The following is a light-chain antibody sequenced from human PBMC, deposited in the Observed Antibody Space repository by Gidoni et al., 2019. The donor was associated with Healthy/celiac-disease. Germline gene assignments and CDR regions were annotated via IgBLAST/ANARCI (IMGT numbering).Light chain of an antibody. CDR3: QQYNSYSWT. CDR1: QSISSW. CDR2: KAS. Sequence: DIQMTPSPSTLSASVGDRVTCTCRASQSISSWLAWYQQKPGKAPKLLIYKASSLESGVPSRFSGSGSGTEFTLTISSLQPDDFATYYCQQYNSYSWTFGQGTKVEIK. V-gene: IGKV1-5*03. J-gene: IGKJ1*01.